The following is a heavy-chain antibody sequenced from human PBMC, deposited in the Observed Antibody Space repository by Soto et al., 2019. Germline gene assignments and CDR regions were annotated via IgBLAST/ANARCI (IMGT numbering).Heavy chain of an antibody. J-gene: IGHJ6*02. CDR2: ISYDGSNK. D-gene: IGHD6-13*01. CDR3: ARDSDPSSSSQEKYYYYYYGMDV. V-gene: IGHV3-30-3*01. CDR1: GFTFSSYA. Sequence: SLRLSCAASGFTFSSYAMHWVRQAPGKGLEWVAVISYDGSNKYYADSVKGRFTISRDNSKNTLYLQMNSLRAEDTAVYYCARDSDPSSSSQEKYYYYYYGMDVWGQGTTVTVSS.